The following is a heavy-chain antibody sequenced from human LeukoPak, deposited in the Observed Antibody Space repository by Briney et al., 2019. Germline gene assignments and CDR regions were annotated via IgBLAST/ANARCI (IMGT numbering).Heavy chain of an antibody. CDR2: IIPIFGTA. Sequence: GASVKVSCKASGGTFSSYAISWVRQAPGQGLEWMGGIIPIFGTANYAQKFQGRVTITADESTSTAYMELSSLRSEDTAVYYCARSFAYYGSGSYYRAFDTWGQGTMVTVSS. V-gene: IGHV1-69*13. CDR1: GGTFSSYA. D-gene: IGHD3-10*01. CDR3: ARSFAYYGSGSYYRAFDT. J-gene: IGHJ3*02.